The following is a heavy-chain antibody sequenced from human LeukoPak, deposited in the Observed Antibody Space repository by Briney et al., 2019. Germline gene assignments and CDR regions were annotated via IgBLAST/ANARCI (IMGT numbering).Heavy chain of an antibody. Sequence: GESLKISCAASGFTFSDYGMHWVRQAPGKGPEWVAYIQYDGGSTSYAASVKGRFTISRDNSKNTLSLQMNSLRTEDTAVYYCSREMGGYQLLKNFDLWGQGTLVTVSS. D-gene: IGHD2-2*01. CDR2: IQYDGGST. J-gene: IGHJ4*02. V-gene: IGHV3-30*02. CDR3: SREMGGYQLLKNFDL. CDR1: GFTFSDYG.